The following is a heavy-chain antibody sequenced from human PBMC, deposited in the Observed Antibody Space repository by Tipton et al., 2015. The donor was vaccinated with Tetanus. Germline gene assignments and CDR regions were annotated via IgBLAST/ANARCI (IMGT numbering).Heavy chain of an antibody. CDR3: TTDSLNYYDSTGYYFY. J-gene: IGHJ4*02. D-gene: IGHD3-22*01. CDR2: IQSQPEGGST. V-gene: IGHV3-15*01. CDR1: GFSFSNSW. Sequence: SLRLSCAASGFSFSNSWMSWVRQAPGRGLGWVGRIQSQPEGGSTVYGAAVKGRVTILRDNSKSTIYLQMNSLQADDTAVYYCTTDSLNYYDSTGYYFYWGQGTRVTVSS.